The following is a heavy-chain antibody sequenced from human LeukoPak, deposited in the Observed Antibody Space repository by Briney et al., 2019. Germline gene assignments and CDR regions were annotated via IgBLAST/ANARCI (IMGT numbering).Heavy chain of an antibody. CDR2: ISSSGSTI. J-gene: IGHJ4*02. Sequence: GGSLRLSCAGSGFTFDDHAMSWVRQAPGKGLEWVSYISSSGSTIYYADSVKGRFTISRDNAKNSLYLQMNSLRAEDTAVYYCARDSRAARPDCPYWGQGTLVTVSS. CDR1: GFTFDDHA. D-gene: IGHD6-6*01. V-gene: IGHV3-11*01. CDR3: ARDSRAARPDCPY.